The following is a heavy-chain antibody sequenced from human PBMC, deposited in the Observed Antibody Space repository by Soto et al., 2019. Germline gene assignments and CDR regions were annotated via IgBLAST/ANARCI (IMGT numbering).Heavy chain of an antibody. D-gene: IGHD3-3*01. CDR1: GFTFSSYG. V-gene: IGHV3-33*01. Sequence: QVQLVESGGGVVQPGRSLRLSCAASGFTFSSYGMHWVRQAPGKGLEWVAVIWYDGSNKYYADSVKGRFTISRDNSKNTLYLQMNSLRAEDTAVYYCARVGYYDFWSGYQKPYYYYGMDVW. J-gene: IGHJ6*01. CDR3: ARVGYYDFWSGYQKPYYYYGMDV. CDR2: IWYDGSNK.